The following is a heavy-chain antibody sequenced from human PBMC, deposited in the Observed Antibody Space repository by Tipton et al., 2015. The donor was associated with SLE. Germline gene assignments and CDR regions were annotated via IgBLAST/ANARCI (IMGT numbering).Heavy chain of an antibody. Sequence: LRLSCTVSGGSISSYYWSWIRQPPGKGLEWIGDLYSGGSPNYNPSLKSRVTMSVDTSKNHFSLKVNSVTAADTAVYYCARGGHYAWFGPWGQGFLVTVSS. CDR3: ARGGHYAWFGP. V-gene: IGHV4-59*01. CDR2: LYSGGSP. D-gene: IGHD3-3*01. J-gene: IGHJ5*02. CDR1: GGSISSYY.